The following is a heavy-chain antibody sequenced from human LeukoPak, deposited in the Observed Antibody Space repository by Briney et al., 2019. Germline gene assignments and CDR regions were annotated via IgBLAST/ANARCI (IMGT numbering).Heavy chain of an antibody. V-gene: IGHV3-66*01. D-gene: IGHD6-19*01. CDR1: GFTVSSNY. J-gene: IGHJ4*02. Sequence: GGSLRLSCAASGFTVSSNYMSWVRQAPGKGLEWVSVIYSGGSTYYADSVKGRFTISRDNSKNTLYLQMNSLRAEDTAVYYCARASRGWFFDHWGQGTLVTVSS. CDR3: ARASRGWFFDH. CDR2: IYSGGST.